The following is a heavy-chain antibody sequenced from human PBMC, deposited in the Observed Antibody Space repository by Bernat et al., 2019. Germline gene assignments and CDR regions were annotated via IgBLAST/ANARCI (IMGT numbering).Heavy chain of an antibody. J-gene: IGHJ4*02. CDR2: LSGSGGST. Sequence: ASGFTFISYAMSCVRHAPGKGLEWVSALSGSGGSTYYSDSVKGRFTISRDNSKTTLYLQMHSLRAEDTAVYYCAKDCMAEGGSLFDYWGQG. CDR1: GFTFISYA. V-gene: IGHV3-23*01. CDR3: AKDCMAEGGSLFDY. D-gene: IGHD2-15*01.